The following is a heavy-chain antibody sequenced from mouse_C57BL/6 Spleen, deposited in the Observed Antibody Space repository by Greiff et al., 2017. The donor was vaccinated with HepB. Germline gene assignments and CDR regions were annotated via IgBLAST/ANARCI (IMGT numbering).Heavy chain of an antibody. V-gene: IGHV1-64*01. CDR3: ARESFFTTVVATRPFDY. D-gene: IGHD1-1*01. J-gene: IGHJ2*01. CDR1: GYTFTSYW. CDR2: IHPNSGST. Sequence: QVQLQQPGAELVKPGASVKLSCKASGYTFTSYWMHWVKQRPGQGLEWIGMIHPNSGSTNYNEKFKSKATLTVDKSSSTAYMQLSSLTSEDSAVYYCARESFFTTVVATRPFDYWGQGTTLTVSS.